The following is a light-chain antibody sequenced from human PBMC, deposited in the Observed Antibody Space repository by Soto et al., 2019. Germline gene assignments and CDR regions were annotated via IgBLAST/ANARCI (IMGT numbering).Light chain of an antibody. Sequence: DIVLTQSPDSLAVSLGERATINCKSSQSVLYSSNNKNYLAWYQQKPGQPPKLLIYWASTRESGVPDRFSGRGSWTDFTLTISSRQAEDVAVYYCQQYYSTPGTFGQGTKVEIK. CDR3: QQYYSTPGT. CDR2: WAS. J-gene: IGKJ1*01. V-gene: IGKV4-1*01. CDR1: QSVLYSSNNKNY.